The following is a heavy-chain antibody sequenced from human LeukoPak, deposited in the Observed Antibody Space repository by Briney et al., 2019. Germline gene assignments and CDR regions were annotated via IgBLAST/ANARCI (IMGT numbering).Heavy chain of an antibody. Sequence: ASVKVSCKPSGGTLSSYAISWVRQAPGDGIEWVGGIIPIFGKANYAQKFQGRVTITADKSTSTAYMELSSLRCEDTAVYYCARGAGDYGDSLAYWYFDLWGRGTLVTVSS. CDR3: ARGAGDYGDSLAYWYFDL. D-gene: IGHD4-17*01. J-gene: IGHJ2*01. CDR2: IIPIFGKA. CDR1: GGTLSSYA. V-gene: IGHV1-69*06.